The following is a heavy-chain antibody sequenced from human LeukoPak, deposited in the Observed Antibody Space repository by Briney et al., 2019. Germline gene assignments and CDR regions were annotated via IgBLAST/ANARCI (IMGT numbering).Heavy chain of an antibody. V-gene: IGHV4-38-2*02. CDR1: GYSISSGYY. CDR3: ARVDIAVAALDY. J-gene: IGHJ4*02. D-gene: IGHD6-19*01. CDR2: IYHSGST. Sequence: SETLFLTCTVSGYSISSGYYWGWIRQPPGKGLEWIGSIYHSGSTYYNPSLKSRVTISVDTSKNQFSLKLNSMTAADTAVYYCARVDIAVAALDYWGQGTLVTVSS.